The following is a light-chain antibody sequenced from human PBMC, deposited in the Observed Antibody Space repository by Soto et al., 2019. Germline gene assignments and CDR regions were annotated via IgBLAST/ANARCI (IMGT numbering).Light chain of an antibody. CDR2: GAS. CDR3: QQYNNWPPYT. V-gene: IGKV3-15*01. J-gene: IGKJ2*01. CDR1: QSVSSN. Sequence: EIVMTQSPGTLSVSPGERATLSCRASQSVSSNLAWYQQKPGQAPRLLIYGASARATGIPARFSGSGSGTEFTLTISSLQSDDFAVYHCQQYNNWPPYTFGQGTKVDIK.